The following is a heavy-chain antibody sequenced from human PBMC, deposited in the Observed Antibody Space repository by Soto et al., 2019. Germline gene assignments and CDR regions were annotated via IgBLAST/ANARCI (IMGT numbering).Heavy chain of an antibody. CDR2: IYPGDSDT. CDR3: ARRKTISGYYYYYGMDV. J-gene: IGHJ6*02. Sequence: PGESLKISCKGSGHSFTSYWIGWVRQMPGKGLEWMGIIYPGDSDTRYSPSFQGQVTISADKSISTAYLQWSSLKASDTAMYYCARRKTISGYYYYYGMDVWGQGTTVTVSS. V-gene: IGHV5-51*01. D-gene: IGHD3-10*01. CDR1: GHSFTSYW.